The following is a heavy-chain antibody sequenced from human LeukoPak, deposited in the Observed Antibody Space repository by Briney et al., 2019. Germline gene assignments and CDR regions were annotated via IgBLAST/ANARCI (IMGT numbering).Heavy chain of an antibody. D-gene: IGHD5-24*01. V-gene: IGHV4-30-4*07. Sequence: TASETLSLTCAVSSGSISSGGYSWSWIRQPPGKGLEWLGYIYYSGSTYYNPSLKSRVTISVDTSKNQFSLKLSSVTAADTAVYYCARWLQFDDAFDIWGQGTTVTVSS. CDR3: ARWLQFDDAFDI. CDR2: IYYSGST. CDR1: SGSISSGGYS. J-gene: IGHJ3*02.